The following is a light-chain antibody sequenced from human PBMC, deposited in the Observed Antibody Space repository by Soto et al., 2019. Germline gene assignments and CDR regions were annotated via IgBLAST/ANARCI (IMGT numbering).Light chain of an antibody. V-gene: IGKV1-33*01. Sequence: DIQLSQSPSSLSASVGDRVTITCRVSQGISSYLNWYHQKPGKAPNLLIYDASNLETGVPSRFSGSASGTDFTFTISNLQPEDSATYYCQQYDNLPLTFGEGTKVDIK. CDR2: DAS. CDR3: QQYDNLPLT. J-gene: IGKJ4*01. CDR1: QGISSY.